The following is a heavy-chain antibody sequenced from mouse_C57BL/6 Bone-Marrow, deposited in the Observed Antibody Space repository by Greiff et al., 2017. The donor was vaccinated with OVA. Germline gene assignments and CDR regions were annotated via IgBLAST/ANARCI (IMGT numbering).Heavy chain of an antibody. CDR3: AIGGGRDY. CDR1: GYTFTSYW. CDR2: IHPSDSDT. Sequence: QVQLQQPGAELVKPGASVKVSCKASGYTFTSYWMHWVKQRPGQGLEWIGRIHPSDSDTNYNQKLKGKATLTVENSTSTAYMQLSSLTSEESAVYYWAIGGGRDYWGQGTTLTVSS. D-gene: IGHD1-1*02. V-gene: IGHV1-74*01. J-gene: IGHJ2*01.